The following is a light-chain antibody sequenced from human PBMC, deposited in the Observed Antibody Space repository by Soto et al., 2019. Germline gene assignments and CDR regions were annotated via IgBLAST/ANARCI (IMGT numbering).Light chain of an antibody. CDR2: GAS. Sequence: EIVMTQSPATLSVSPGERATLSCRASQSIGGKLGWYQQRPGQAPRLLIYGASTRATGIPDRFSGSGSGTDFTLTISSLQSEDFAVYYCQQYNTWRSITFGQGTRVEIK. CDR1: QSIGGK. V-gene: IGKV3-15*01. CDR3: QQYNTWRSIT. J-gene: IGKJ5*01.